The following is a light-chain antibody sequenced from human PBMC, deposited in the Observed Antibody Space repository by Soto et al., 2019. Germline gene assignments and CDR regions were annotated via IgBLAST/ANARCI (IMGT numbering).Light chain of an antibody. J-gene: IGKJ5*01. V-gene: IGKV3-11*01. CDR3: QQRSNWPF. CDR2: DAS. CDR1: QSVSSY. Sequence: EIVLTQSPATLSLSPGERATLSCRASQSVSSYLAWYQQKPGQAPRLLIYDASNRATGIPARFSGRGSGTAFTLTISSLEPDDFAVYYCQQRSNWPFFGQGTRLEIK.